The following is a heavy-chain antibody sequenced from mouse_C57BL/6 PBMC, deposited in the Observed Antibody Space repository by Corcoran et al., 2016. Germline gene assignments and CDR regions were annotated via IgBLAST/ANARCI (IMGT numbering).Heavy chain of an antibody. CDR2: INTYSGVP. V-gene: IGHV9-3*01. CDR3: ARSSDHSGWYFDV. Sequence: QIQLVQSGPELKKPGETVKISCKASGYTFTTYGMSWVKQAPGKGLKWMGWINTYSGVPTYADDFKGRFAFFLETSASTAYLQINNLKNEDTATYFCARSSDHSGWYFDVWGTGTTVTVSS. CDR1: GYTFTTYG. J-gene: IGHJ1*03.